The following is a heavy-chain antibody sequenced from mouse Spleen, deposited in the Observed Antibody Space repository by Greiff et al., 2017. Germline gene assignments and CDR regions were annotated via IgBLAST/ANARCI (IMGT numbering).Heavy chain of an antibody. CDR1: GYTFTSYD. V-gene: IGHV1-85*01. CDR2: IYPRDGST. Sequence: QVQLKESGPELVKPGASVKLSCKASGYTFTSYDINWVKQRPGQGLEWIGWIYPRDGSTKYNEKFKGKATLTVDTSSSTAYMELHSLTSEDSAVYFCARDYYGSVFAYWGQGTLVTVSA. D-gene: IGHD1-1*01. J-gene: IGHJ3*01. CDR3: ARDYYGSVFAY.